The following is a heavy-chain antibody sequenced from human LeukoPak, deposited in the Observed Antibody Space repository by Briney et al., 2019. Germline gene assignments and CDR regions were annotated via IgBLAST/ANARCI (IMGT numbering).Heavy chain of an antibody. Sequence: PGGSLRLSCAASGFTFSSYSMNWVRQAPGKGLEWVSAISGSGGSTYYADSVKGRFTISRDNSKNTLYLQMNSLRAEDTAVYYCAKDDNTIFGKFLGNLDYWGQGTLVTVSS. CDR2: ISGSGGST. D-gene: IGHD3-3*01. CDR1: GFTFSSYS. J-gene: IGHJ4*02. CDR3: AKDDNTIFGKFLGNLDY. V-gene: IGHV3-23*01.